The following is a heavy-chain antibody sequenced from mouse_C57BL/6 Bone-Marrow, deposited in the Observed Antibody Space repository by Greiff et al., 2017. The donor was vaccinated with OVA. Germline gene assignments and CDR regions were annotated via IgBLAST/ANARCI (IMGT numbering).Heavy chain of an antibody. Sequence: EVKLMESGPGLVKPSQSLSLTCSVTGYSITSGYYWNWIRQFPGNKLEWMGYISYDGSNNYNPSLKNRISITRDTSKNQFFLKLNSVTTEDTATYYCARGYYGSSLFAYWGQGTLVTVSA. CDR1: GYSITSGYY. V-gene: IGHV3-6*01. D-gene: IGHD1-1*01. CDR3: ARGYYGSSLFAY. J-gene: IGHJ3*01. CDR2: ISYDGSN.